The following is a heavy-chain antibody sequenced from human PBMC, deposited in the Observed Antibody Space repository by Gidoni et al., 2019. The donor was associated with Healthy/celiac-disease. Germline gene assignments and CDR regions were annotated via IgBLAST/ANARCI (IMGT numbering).Heavy chain of an antibody. J-gene: IGHJ4*02. V-gene: IGHV3-23*01. CDR1: GFPFSSYA. CDR3: AKVRYNVYCSSTSCFSYFDY. CDR2: ISGSGGST. D-gene: IGHD2-2*01. Sequence: EVQLLESGGGLVQPGGSLRLSCAASGFPFSSYALSWVRQAPGKGLEWVSAISGSGGSTYYADSVKGRFTISRDNSKNTLYLQMNSLRAEDTAVYYCAKVRYNVYCSSTSCFSYFDYWGQGTLVTVSS.